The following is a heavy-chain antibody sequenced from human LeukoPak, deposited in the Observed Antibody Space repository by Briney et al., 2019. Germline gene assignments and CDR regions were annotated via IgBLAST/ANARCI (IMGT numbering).Heavy chain of an antibody. Sequence: GAAVKVSCKASGYTLTTYGVTWVRQAPGQGLEWMGWIRPYNCDTNYAQNLQGRVTLTTDTSTSTAYMELRSLRSDDTAVYYCARDGAVAAVFDYWGQGTLVTVSS. CDR1: GYTLTTYG. CDR2: IRPYNCDT. D-gene: IGHD6-19*01. J-gene: IGHJ4*02. CDR3: ARDGAVAAVFDY. V-gene: IGHV1-18*01.